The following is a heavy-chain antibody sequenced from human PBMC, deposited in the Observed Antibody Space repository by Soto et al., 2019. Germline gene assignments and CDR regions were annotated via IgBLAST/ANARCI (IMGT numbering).Heavy chain of an antibody. J-gene: IGHJ4*02. D-gene: IGHD5-12*01. V-gene: IGHV3-23*01. CDR1: GFTFSSYA. CDR2: ISGSGGST. CDR3: AKDASRKSGYGTHFDY. Sequence: GGSLRLSCAASGFTFSSYAMSWVRQAPGKGLERVSAISGSGGSTYYADSVKGRFTISRDNSKNTLYLQMNSLRAEDTAVYYCAKDASRKSGYGTHFDYWGQGTLVTVSS.